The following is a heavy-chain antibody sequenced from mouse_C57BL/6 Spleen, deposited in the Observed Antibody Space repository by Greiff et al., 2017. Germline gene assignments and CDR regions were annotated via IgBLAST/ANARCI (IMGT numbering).Heavy chain of an antibody. D-gene: IGHD1-1*01. CDR1: GYTFTEYT. CDR2: FYPGSGSI. J-gene: IGHJ2*01. Sequence: VQLQQSGAELVKPGASVKLSCKASGYTFTEYTIHWVKQRSGQGLEWIGWFYPGSGSIKYNEKFKDKATLTADKSSSTVYMELSRLTSEDAAVYFCERREVDYYGSNFPGGDYWGQGTTHTVSS. CDR3: ERREVDYYGSNFPGGDY. V-gene: IGHV1-62-2*01.